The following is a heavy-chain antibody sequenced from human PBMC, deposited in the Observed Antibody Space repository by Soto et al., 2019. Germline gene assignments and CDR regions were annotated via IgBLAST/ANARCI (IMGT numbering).Heavy chain of an antibody. V-gene: IGHV5-51*01. D-gene: IGHD2-15*01. J-gene: IGHJ4*02. Sequence: GESLKLSCKANGYSFTRHWIGWVRQQPGKGLEWGAVIYPGDSDARYSPSFQGQVTISADNSINTVSLQWSSLKASDTAIYFCARPDIVTAPVRPVYFDSWGQGTPVTVSS. CDR2: IYPGDSDA. CDR1: GYSFTRHW. CDR3: ARPDIVTAPVRPVYFDS.